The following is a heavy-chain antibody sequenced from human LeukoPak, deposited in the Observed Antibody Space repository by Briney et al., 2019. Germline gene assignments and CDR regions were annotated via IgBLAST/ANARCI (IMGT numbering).Heavy chain of an antibody. V-gene: IGHV4-39*01. CDR3: ATTPYSYYFDY. D-gene: IGHD1-26*01. J-gene: IGHJ4*02. Sequence: SETLSLTCTVSGDSTNSGNYYWGWIRQPPGKGLEWIGYVYYSGTTYYNPSLKSRVTLSVDTSKNQFSLKLSSVTAADTAVYYCATTPYSYYFDYWGQGTLVTVSS. CDR2: VYYSGTT. CDR1: GDSTNSGNYY.